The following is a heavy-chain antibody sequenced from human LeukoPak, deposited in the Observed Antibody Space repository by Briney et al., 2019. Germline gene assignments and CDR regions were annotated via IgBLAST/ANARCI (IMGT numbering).Heavy chain of an antibody. Sequence: SETLSLTCAVSGDSISSSSWWNWVGQPPGKGLEWIGEIFHSGSTNYNPSLKSRVTISVDKSKNQFSLRLTSVTAADTAVYYCARDPPLSAFDIWGQGTMVTVSS. CDR2: IFHSGST. V-gene: IGHV4-4*02. J-gene: IGHJ3*02. CDR3: ARDPPLSAFDI. D-gene: IGHD2/OR15-2a*01. CDR1: GDSISSSSW.